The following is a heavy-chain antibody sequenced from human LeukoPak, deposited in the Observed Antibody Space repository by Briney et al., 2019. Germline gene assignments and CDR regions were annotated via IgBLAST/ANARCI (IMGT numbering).Heavy chain of an antibody. Sequence: SETLSLTCAVYGGSFSGYYWSWIRQPPGKGLEWIGEINHSGSTNYNPSLKSRVTISVDTSKNQFSLKLSSVTAADTAVYYCARYYDFWSGYPYYFDYWGQGTLVTVSS. CDR2: INHSGST. V-gene: IGHV4-34*01. D-gene: IGHD3-3*01. CDR3: ARYYDFWSGYPYYFDY. J-gene: IGHJ4*02. CDR1: GGSFSGYY.